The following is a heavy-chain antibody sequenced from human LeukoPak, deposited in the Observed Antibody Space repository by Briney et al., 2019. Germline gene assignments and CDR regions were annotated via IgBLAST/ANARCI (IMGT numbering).Heavy chain of an antibody. CDR1: GGSISSYY. J-gene: IGHJ4*02. V-gene: IGHV4-4*09. Sequence: PSETLSLTCTVSGGSISSYYWSWIRQPPGKGLEWIGYIYTSGSTNYNPSLKSRVTISVDTSKNQFSLKLSSVTAADTAVYYCARHYPTARPNLLFDYWGQGTLVTVSS. D-gene: IGHD6-6*01. CDR2: IYTSGST. CDR3: ARHYPTARPNLLFDY.